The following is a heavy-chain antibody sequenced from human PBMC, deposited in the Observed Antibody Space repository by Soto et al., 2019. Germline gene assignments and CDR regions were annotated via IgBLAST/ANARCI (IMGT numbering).Heavy chain of an antibody. CDR3: AGPGRGSGMGFDP. V-gene: IGHV3-74*01. CDR1: GFSFSSYW. J-gene: IGHJ5*02. CDR2: INTDGSVT. D-gene: IGHD3-10*01. Sequence: EVQLVESGGGLVQPGGSLRLSCVASGFSFSSYWMHWVRQAPGKGLVWVSCINTDGSVTRYADSVKGRFTISRDNAKNTLYLQVNSLTAADTALYYCAGPGRGSGMGFDPWGQGTLVTVSS.